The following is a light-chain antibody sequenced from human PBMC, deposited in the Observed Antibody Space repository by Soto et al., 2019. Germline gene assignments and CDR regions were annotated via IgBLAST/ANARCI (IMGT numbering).Light chain of an antibody. CDR1: QGVSRW. CDR3: LQYGASPRT. CDR2: AAS. V-gene: IGKV1D-16*01. J-gene: IGKJ1*01. Sequence: DIQMTQSPPSLSASVGDRVTISCRASQGVSRWLAWYQHKPGKAPKSLIYAASTLQSGVPSRFSGSGSGTDFTLTISSLQPEDFAVYFCLQYGASPRTFGQGTKVEVK.